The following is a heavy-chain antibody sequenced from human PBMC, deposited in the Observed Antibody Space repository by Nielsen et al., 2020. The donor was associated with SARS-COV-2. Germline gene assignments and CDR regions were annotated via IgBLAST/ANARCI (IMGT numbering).Heavy chain of an antibody. V-gene: IGHV1-3*01. CDR3: ARDLGEQQLKLGMDV. Sequence: WVRQAPGQRLEWMGWINAGNGNTKYSQKFQGRVTITRDTSASTAYMELSSLRSEDTAVYYCARDLGEQQLKLGMDVWGQGTTVTVSS. CDR2: INAGNGNT. D-gene: IGHD6-13*01. J-gene: IGHJ6*02.